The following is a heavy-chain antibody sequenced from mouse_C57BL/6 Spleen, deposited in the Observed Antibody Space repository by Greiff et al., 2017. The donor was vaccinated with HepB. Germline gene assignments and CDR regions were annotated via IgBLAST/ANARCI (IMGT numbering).Heavy chain of an antibody. Sequence: VMLVESGPGLVQPSQSLSITCTVSGFSLTSYGVHWVRQSPGKGLEWLGVIWSGGSTDYNAAFISRLSISKDNSKSQVFFKMNSLQADDTAIYYCARTYYDYDRYFDVWGTGTTVTVSS. CDR3: ARTYYDYDRYFDV. J-gene: IGHJ1*03. CDR2: IWSGGST. D-gene: IGHD2-4*01. V-gene: IGHV2-2*01. CDR1: GFSLTSYG.